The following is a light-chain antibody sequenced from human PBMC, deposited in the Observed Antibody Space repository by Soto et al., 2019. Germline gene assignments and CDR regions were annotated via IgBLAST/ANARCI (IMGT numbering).Light chain of an antibody. J-gene: IGLJ1*01. CDR2: EVN. Sequence: QSVLTQPASVSGSPGQSITISCTGTSSDVGYYNYVSWYRQRPGKAPRLMIYEVNNRPSGVSNRFSGSKSGNTASLTISGLQAEDEADYYCSSCTSSSTLLYVFGTGTKVTVL. V-gene: IGLV2-14*01. CDR1: SSDVGYYNY. CDR3: SSCTSSSTLLYV.